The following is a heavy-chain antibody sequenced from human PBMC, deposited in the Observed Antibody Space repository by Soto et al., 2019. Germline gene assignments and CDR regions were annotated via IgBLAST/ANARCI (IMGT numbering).Heavy chain of an antibody. CDR2: INTYNGNT. J-gene: IGHJ6*02. CDR3: AMVDVYVTPSPQDV. D-gene: IGHD3-16*01. Sequence: QVQLVQSGAEVKNPGASVKVSCKASGYTFTRYGIGWARQAPGQGLEWMGWINTYNGNTNYAQNVQGRVTLTTDTYTSTAYMELRSLRSNDTAIYYCAMVDVYVTPSPQDVWGQGTTVIVSS. CDR1: GYTFTRYG. V-gene: IGHV1-18*01.